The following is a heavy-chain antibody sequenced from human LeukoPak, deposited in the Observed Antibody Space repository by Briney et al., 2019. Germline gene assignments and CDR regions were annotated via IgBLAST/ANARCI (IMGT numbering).Heavy chain of an antibody. J-gene: IGHJ5*02. CDR2: ISWDGGST. V-gene: IGHV3-43*01. D-gene: IGHD2-2*01. Sequence: PGGSLRLSCAASGFTFDDYTMHWVRQAPGKGLEWVSLISWDGGSTYYADSVKGRFTISRDNSKNSLYLQMNSLRTEDTALYYCAKDVMEYQLLDNWFDPWGQGTLVTVSS. CDR3: AKDVMEYQLLDNWFDP. CDR1: GFTFDDYT.